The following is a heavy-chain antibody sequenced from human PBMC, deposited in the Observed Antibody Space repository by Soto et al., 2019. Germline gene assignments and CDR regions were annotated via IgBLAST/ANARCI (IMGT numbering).Heavy chain of an antibody. CDR3: ARDSDCHSTSCFFPPHV. CDR2: ISGGGSYI. V-gene: IGHV3-21*06. D-gene: IGHD2-2*01. J-gene: IGHJ6*02. Sequence: PXGSLRLSCSASGFTFSDENMSWVRHVPGKGLEWVSGISGGGSYIFYADSVQGRFSISRDNPKNSLFLEMNSLRVEDTAVYYCARDSDCHSTSCFFPPHVWGQGTTVTVSS. CDR1: GFTFSDEN.